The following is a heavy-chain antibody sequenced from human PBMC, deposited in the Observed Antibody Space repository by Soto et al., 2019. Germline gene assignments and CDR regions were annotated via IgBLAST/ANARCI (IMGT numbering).Heavy chain of an antibody. J-gene: IGHJ4*02. V-gene: IGHV3-33*01. CDR3: ATEEENSGYDFDH. Sequence: GGSLRLSCAASGFTFSSYAMHWVRQAPGKGLEWVAVIWDDGSNQYYADSVRGRFTISRDNSNNTLYLQMNSVRVEDTAVYYCATEEENSGYDFDHWGQGTLVTVSS. D-gene: IGHD5-12*01. CDR2: IWDDGSNQ. CDR1: GFTFSSYA.